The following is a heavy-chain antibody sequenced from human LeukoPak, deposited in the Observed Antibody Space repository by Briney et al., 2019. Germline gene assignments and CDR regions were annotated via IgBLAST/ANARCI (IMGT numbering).Heavy chain of an antibody. CDR3: AELLGDATTYDY. Sequence: GGSLRLSRAASGFTFSGSWMSWVRQAPGKGLEWVASIKRDESAIFYLAPVKGRFTISRDNARNLLFLQMNTLRAEDTAVYYCAELLGDATTYDYWGQGALVTVSS. J-gene: IGHJ4*02. CDR2: IKRDESAI. D-gene: IGHD1-1*01. CDR1: GFTFSGSW. V-gene: IGHV3-7*01.